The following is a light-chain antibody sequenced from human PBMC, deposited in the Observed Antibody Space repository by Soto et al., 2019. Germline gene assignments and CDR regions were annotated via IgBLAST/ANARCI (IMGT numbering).Light chain of an antibody. CDR3: QRYGG. J-gene: IGKJ1*01. CDR2: SAS. CDR1: QSVSSY. Sequence: EIVMTQSPATLSVSPGERATLSCRASQSVSSYLAWYQQKPGQAPRLLIYSASSRATGIPDRFSGSGSGTDFTLTISRLEPEDFAVYYCQRYGGFGQGTKVDIK. V-gene: IGKV3-20*01.